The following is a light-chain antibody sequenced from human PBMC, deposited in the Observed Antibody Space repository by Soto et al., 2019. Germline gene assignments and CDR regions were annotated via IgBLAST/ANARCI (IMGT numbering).Light chain of an antibody. CDR2: GAS. CDR3: QQYNNWPPLT. CDR1: QSVSSN. Sequence: EILMTQYPPTLSVSPGERATLYCRASQSVSSNLAWYQHKPGQAPRLLIYGASTRATGIPARFSGSGSGAEVTLTVSSLQSEDFAVYACQQYNNWPPLTFRPGTNVDIK. J-gene: IGKJ3*01. V-gene: IGKV3-15*01.